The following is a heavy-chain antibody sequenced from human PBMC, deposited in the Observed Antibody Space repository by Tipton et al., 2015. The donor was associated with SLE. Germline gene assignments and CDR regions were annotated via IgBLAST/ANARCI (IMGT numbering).Heavy chain of an antibody. CDR3: SREGATGIDFDS. Sequence: SLRLSCAASGFTFSSYWMSWVRQAPGKGLEWVANIKQDGSEKYYVDSVKGRFTISRDNAKNSLYLQMNSLRAEDTAVYHCSREGATGIDFDSWGQGTLVPVSS. V-gene: IGHV3-7*03. D-gene: IGHD3-9*01. CDR2: IKQDGSEK. CDR1: GFTFSSYW. J-gene: IGHJ4*02.